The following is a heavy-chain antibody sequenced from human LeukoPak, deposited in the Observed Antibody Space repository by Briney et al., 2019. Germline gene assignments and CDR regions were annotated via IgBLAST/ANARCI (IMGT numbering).Heavy chain of an antibody. CDR1: GFTFSSSW. V-gene: IGHV3-7*01. D-gene: IGHD3-22*01. CDR3: ARLTGPQWLLLPFWFDS. CDR2: INQDEI. Sequence: GGSLRLSCAASGFTFSSSWMTWVRQGPGKGLQWVASINQDEIHYVDAVRGRFTISRDNAKNSLYLQMNSLTADDTAVYYCARLTGPQWLLLPFWFDSWGQGTLVTVSS. J-gene: IGHJ5*01.